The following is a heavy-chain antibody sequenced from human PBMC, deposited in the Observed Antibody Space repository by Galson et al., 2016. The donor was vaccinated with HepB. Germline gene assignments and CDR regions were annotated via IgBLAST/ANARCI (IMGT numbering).Heavy chain of an antibody. Sequence: SVKVSCKASGYSFGTYGISWVRQAPGQGLEWMGWIGADSSHTNYAQKFRDRVTLTTDTSATTAYMELRTLRSDDTAVYFCARDRRDMNQEMVHFFDLWGRGTLVTVSS. J-gene: IGHJ2*01. CDR3: ARDRRDMNQEMVHFFDL. D-gene: IGHD5-24*01. V-gene: IGHV1-18*01. CDR1: GYSFGTYG. CDR2: IGADSSHT.